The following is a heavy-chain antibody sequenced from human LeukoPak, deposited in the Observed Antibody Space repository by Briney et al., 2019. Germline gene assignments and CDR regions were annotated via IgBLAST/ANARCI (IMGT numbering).Heavy chain of an antibody. J-gene: IGHJ4*02. Sequence: GALRLSCAASGFTVSSSYMSWVRQAPGKGLEWVSVIYSGGTTYYADSVKGRFTISRDNSKNTLYLQMNSLRAEDTAVYYCARTEDDSSSWTFDYWGQGTLVTVSS. CDR2: IYSGGTT. D-gene: IGHD6-13*01. CDR3: ARTEDDSSSWTFDY. V-gene: IGHV3-53*01. CDR1: GFTVSSSY.